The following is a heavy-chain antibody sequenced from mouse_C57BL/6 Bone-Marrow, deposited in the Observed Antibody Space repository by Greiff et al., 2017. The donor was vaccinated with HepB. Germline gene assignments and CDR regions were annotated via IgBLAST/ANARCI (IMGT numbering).Heavy chain of an antibody. J-gene: IGHJ1*03. Sequence: QVQLKQSGTELVKPGASVKLSCKASGYTFTSYWMHWVKQRPGQGLEWIGNINPSNGGTNYNEKLKSKATLTVDKSSSTAYMQLSSLTSEDSAVYYCARSVVADWYFDVWGTGTTVTVSS. V-gene: IGHV1-53*01. CDR2: INPSNGGT. D-gene: IGHD1-1*01. CDR3: ARSVVADWYFDV. CDR1: GYTFTSYW.